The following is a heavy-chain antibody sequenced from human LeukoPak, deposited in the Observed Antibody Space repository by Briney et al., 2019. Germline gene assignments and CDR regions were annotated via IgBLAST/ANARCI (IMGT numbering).Heavy chain of an antibody. CDR2: INHSGGT. Sequence: PSETLSLTCAVSGGSFSGYYWSWIRQPPGKGLEWIGEINHSGGTKCNPSLKSRVTISVETYKNQFPLKLSSVTAADTAVFYCSIGSIAVAGTLCYMDVWGKGNTVTVSS. V-gene: IGHV4-34*01. J-gene: IGHJ6*03. D-gene: IGHD6-19*01. CDR1: GGSFSGYY. CDR3: SIGSIAVAGTLCYMDV.